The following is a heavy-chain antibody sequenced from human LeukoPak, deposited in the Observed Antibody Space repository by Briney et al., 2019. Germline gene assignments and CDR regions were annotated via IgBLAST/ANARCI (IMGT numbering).Heavy chain of an antibody. CDR2: FDPEDGET. CDR1: GYTLTELS. J-gene: IGHJ5*02. CDR3: ASWKGRYCSGGSCYSARFDP. V-gene: IGHV1-24*01. D-gene: IGHD2-15*01. Sequence: ASVKVSCKVSGYTLTELSMHWVRQAPGKGLEWMGGFDPEDGETIYAQKFQGRVTMTEDTSTDTAYMELSSLGSEDTAVYYCASWKGRYCSGGSCYSARFDPWGQGTLVTVSS.